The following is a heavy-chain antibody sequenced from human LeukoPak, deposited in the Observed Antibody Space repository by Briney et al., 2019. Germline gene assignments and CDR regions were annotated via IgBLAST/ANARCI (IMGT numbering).Heavy chain of an antibody. CDR3: ALTGNSSSSGYFDY. Sequence: SVKVSCKASGGTFSSYAISWVRQAPGQGLEWMGGIIPIFGTANYAQKFQGRVTITADESTSTAYMELSSLRSEDTAVYYCALTGNSSSSGYFDYWGQGTLVTVSS. D-gene: IGHD6-6*01. V-gene: IGHV1-69*13. CDR1: GGTFSSYA. CDR2: IIPIFGTA. J-gene: IGHJ4*02.